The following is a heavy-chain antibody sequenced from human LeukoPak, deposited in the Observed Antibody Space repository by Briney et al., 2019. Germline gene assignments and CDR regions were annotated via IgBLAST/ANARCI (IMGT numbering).Heavy chain of an antibody. J-gene: IGHJ4*02. Sequence: ASVKVSCKASGGTFSSYAISWVRQAPGQGLGMGGIIPIFGTANYAQKFQGRVTITTDESTSTAYMELSSLRSEDTAVYYCARSRRDGFALYYFDYWGQGTLVTVSS. CDR3: ARSRRDGFALYYFDY. CDR2: IIPIFGTA. D-gene: IGHD5-24*01. V-gene: IGHV1-69*05. CDR1: GGTFSSYA.